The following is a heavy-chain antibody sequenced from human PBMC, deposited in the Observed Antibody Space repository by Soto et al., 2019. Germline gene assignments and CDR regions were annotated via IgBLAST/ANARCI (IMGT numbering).Heavy chain of an antibody. CDR2: ISSNGGST. D-gene: IGHD6-19*01. V-gene: IGHV3-64*01. J-gene: IGHJ4*02. CDR3: ARGFGWLDY. CDR1: GFTVSSNY. Sequence: ESGGGLVQPGGSLRLSCAASGFTVSSNYMTWVRQAPGKGLEYVSAISSNGGSTYYANSVKGRFTISRDNSKNTLYLQMGSLRAEDMAVYYCARGFGWLDYWGQVTLVTVSS.